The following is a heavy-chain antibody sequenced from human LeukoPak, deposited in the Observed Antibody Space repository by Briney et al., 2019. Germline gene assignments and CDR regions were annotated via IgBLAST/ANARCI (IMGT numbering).Heavy chain of an antibody. D-gene: IGHD2-2*01. V-gene: IGHV1-2*02. CDR1: GGTFSSYA. J-gene: IGHJ6*03. CDR3: ASHDTSSYYYYYYMDV. CDR2: INPNSGGT. Sequence: ASVKVSCKASGGTFSSYAISWVRQAPGQGLEWMGWINPNSGGTNYAQKFQGRVTMTRDTSISTAYMELSRLRSDDTAVYYCASHDTSSYYYYYYMDVWGKGTTVTVSS.